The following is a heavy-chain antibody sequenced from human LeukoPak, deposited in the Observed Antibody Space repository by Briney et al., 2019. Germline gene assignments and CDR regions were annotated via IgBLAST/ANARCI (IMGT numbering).Heavy chain of an antibody. Sequence: SETLSLTCAVYGGSFSGYYWSWLRQPPGKGLEWIGEINHSGSTNYNPSLKSRVTISVDTSKNQFSLKLSSVTAADTAVYYCARLSHSGSGYGLRSPSYGMDVWGQGTTVTVSS. CDR2: INHSGST. J-gene: IGHJ6*02. D-gene: IGHD5-12*01. CDR1: GGSFSGYY. CDR3: ARLSHSGSGYGLRSPSYGMDV. V-gene: IGHV4-34*01.